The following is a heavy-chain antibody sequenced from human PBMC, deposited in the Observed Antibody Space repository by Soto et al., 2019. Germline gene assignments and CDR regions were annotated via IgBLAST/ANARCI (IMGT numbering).Heavy chain of an antibody. D-gene: IGHD2-21*01. CDR3: GRKGGDGYHIDY. Sequence: ECLKISFEGAGYAFSNYWINWVRQVSGKGLEWMGRIDPTDSFTNYSPSFQGHVTFSVDKSTSTAYVQWSSLKASDTAMYYCGRKGGDGYHIDYWGQGTLGTVPQ. V-gene: IGHV5-10-1*01. J-gene: IGHJ4*02. CDR1: GYAFSNYW. CDR2: IDPTDSFT.